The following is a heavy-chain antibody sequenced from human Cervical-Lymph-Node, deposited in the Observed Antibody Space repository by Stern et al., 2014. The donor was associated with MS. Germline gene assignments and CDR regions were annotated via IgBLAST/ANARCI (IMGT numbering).Heavy chain of an antibody. Sequence: VQLVQSGPGLVKPSETLSLTCSVSGGSISSYYWNWIRQPPGKGLEWIANVHYSGPTNYNPSLKSRVTILLDTSMNKISLKLTSVTAADTAVYYCAGSGTYYPDYWGQGILVTVSS. CDR1: GGSISSYY. CDR3: AGSGTYYPDY. V-gene: IGHV4-59*08. J-gene: IGHJ4*02. D-gene: IGHD3-3*01. CDR2: VHYSGPT.